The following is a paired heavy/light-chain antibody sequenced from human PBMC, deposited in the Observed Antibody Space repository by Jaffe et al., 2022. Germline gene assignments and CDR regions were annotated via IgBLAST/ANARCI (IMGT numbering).Light chain of an antibody. CDR2: GAS. CDR3: QQYNNWPPCT. Sequence: EIVMTQSPATLSVSPGERATLSCRASQSVSSNLAWYQQKPGQAPRLLIYGASTRATGIPARFSGSGSGTEFTLTISSLQSEDFAVYYCQQYNNWPPCTFGQGTKLEIK. J-gene: IGKJ2*02. V-gene: IGKV3-15*01. CDR1: QSVSSN.
Heavy chain of an antibody. J-gene: IGHJ6*03. CDR1: GFTFSSYA. D-gene: IGHD4-17*01. CDR3: AKRYYGDTRTSYYYYYYMDV. V-gene: IGHV3-23*01. CDR2: ISGSGGST. Sequence: EVQLLESGGGLVQPGGSLRLSCAASGFTFSSYAMSWVRQAPGKGLEWVSAISGSGGSTYYADSVKGRFTISRDNSKNTLYLQMNSLRAEDTAVYYCAKRYYGDTRTSYYYYYYMDVWGKGTTVTVSS.